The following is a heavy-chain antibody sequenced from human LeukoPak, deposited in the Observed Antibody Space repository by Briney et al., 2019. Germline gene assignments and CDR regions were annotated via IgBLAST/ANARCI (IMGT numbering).Heavy chain of an antibody. CDR2: ASNKGNSYTT. Sequence: GGSLRLSCAASGYTFSDHYMDWVRQAPAKGLEWVGRASNKGNSYTTEYAASVKGRFTISRDDSKNSLYLQMNSLKTEDTALYHCAIASRGEVQQLVPFDYWGQGALVTVSS. D-gene: IGHD6-13*01. V-gene: IGHV3-72*01. J-gene: IGHJ4*02. CDR1: GYTFSDHY. CDR3: AIASRGEVQQLVPFDY.